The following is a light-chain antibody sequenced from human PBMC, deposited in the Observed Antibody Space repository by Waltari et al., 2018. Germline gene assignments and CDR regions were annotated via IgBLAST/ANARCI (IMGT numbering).Light chain of an antibody. CDR1: QSVSSY. Sequence: EIVLTQSPATLSLSPGERATLSCRASQSVSSYLAWYPQKPGQAPRLLIYDASNRATGIPARFSGSGSGTDFTLTISSLEPEDFAVYYCQQRSNWLALTFGGGTKVEIK. CDR2: DAS. J-gene: IGKJ4*01. V-gene: IGKV3-11*01. CDR3: QQRSNWLALT.